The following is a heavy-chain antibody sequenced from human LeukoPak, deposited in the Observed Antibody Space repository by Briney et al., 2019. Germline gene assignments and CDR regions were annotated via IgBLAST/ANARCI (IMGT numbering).Heavy chain of an antibody. V-gene: IGHV1-2*06. Sequence: GASVKVSCKASGYTFTGYYMHWVRQAPGQGLEWMGRINPNSGGTNYAQKFQGRVTMTRDTSISTAYMELSRLRSDDTAVYYCARGFGVLWFGELLPYNWFDPWGQGTLVTASS. CDR1: GYTFTGYY. CDR2: INPNSGGT. D-gene: IGHD3-10*01. J-gene: IGHJ5*02. CDR3: ARGFGVLWFGELLPYNWFDP.